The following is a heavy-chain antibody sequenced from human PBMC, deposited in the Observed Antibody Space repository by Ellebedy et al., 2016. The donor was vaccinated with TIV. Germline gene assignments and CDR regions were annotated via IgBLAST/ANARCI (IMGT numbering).Heavy chain of an antibody. Sequence: SETLSLTXGVSGDPITGSHWWSWVRQPPGRRLEWIGEIYHGVSSHYNPSLKSRVTMSIDESKNGFSLKLTSVTAADTAVYYCARDLGSGVYPGHWGQGTLVTVSS. J-gene: IGHJ4*02. CDR1: GDPITGSHW. V-gene: IGHV4-4*02. CDR2: IYHGVSS. CDR3: ARDLGSGVYPGH. D-gene: IGHD6-13*01.